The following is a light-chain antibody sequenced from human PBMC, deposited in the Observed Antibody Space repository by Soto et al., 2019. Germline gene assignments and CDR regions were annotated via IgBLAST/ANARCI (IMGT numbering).Light chain of an antibody. J-gene: IGLJ2*01. Sequence: QSALTQPASVSGSPGQSITISCTGTSSDVGGYNYVSWYQQLPGNAPKLIIYDVNNRPSGVSNRFSGSKSGNTASLTISGLQAEDEADYYCSSYTSVSTLVFGGGTQLTV. CDR1: SSDVGGYNY. CDR3: SSYTSVSTLV. CDR2: DVN. V-gene: IGLV2-14*01.